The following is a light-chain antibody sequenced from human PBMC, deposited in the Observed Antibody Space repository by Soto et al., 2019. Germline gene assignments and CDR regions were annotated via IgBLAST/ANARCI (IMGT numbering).Light chain of an antibody. Sequence: EIVLTQSPGTLSLSLGERAPLSCRASQSVSSNYLAWSQQKSGQPPRLLIYGASSRATGIPDRFSGSGSGTDFTLTISRLEPEDFAVYYCQQYGSYPPTFGQGTKVDIK. CDR3: QQYGSYPPT. CDR1: QSVSSNY. V-gene: IGKV3-20*01. J-gene: IGKJ1*01. CDR2: GAS.